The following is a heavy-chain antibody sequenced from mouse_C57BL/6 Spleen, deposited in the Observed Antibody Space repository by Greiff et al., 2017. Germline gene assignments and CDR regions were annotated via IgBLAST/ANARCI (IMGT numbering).Heavy chain of an antibody. Sequence: QVHVKQPGAELVMPGASVKLSCKASGYTFTSYWMHWVKQRPGQGLEWIGEIDPSDSYTNYNQKFKGKSTLTVDKSSSTAYMQLSSLTSEDSAVYYCARGYGGYAMDYWGQGTSVTVSS. CDR1: GYTFTSYW. CDR3: ARGYGGYAMDY. J-gene: IGHJ4*01. V-gene: IGHV1-69*01. CDR2: IDPSDSYT. D-gene: IGHD2-14*01.